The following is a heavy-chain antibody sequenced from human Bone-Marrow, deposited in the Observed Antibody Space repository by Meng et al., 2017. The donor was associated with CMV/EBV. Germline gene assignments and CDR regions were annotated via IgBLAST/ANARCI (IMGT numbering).Heavy chain of an antibody. V-gene: IGHV3-23*03. CDR2: IYSGGSST. CDR3: AKTLRGSALFGY. J-gene: IGHJ4*02. Sequence: GESLKISCAASGFIFSTYAMNWVRQAPGKGLEWVSVIYSGGSSTYYADSVKGRFTISRDNSKNTLYLQMNSLRAEDTAVYYCAKTLRGSALFGYWGQGTLVTVSS. CDR1: GFIFSTYA.